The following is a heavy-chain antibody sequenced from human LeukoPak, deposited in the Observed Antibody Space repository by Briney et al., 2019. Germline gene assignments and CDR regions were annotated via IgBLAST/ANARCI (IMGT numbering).Heavy chain of an antibody. CDR2: IWYDGSNK. CDR1: GFTFSSYG. J-gene: IGHJ4*02. D-gene: IGHD3-10*01. V-gene: IGHV3-33*01. CDR3: ARDLAGYTYHYGSGSD. Sequence: PGGSLRLSCAASGFTFSSYGMHWVRQAPGKGLEWVAVIWYDGSNKYYADSVKGRFTISRDNSKNTLYLQMNSLRAEDTAVYYCARDLAGYTYHYGSGSDWGQGTLVTVSS.